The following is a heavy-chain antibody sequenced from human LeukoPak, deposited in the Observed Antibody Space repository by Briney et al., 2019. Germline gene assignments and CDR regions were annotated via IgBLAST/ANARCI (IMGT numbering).Heavy chain of an antibody. J-gene: IGHJ4*02. D-gene: IGHD2-2*02. CDR3: AREPDSIYTAKRFASDY. CDR2: ISSSSSYI. CDR1: GFTFSSYS. V-gene: IGHV3-21*01. Sequence: PGGSLRLSCAASGFTFSSYSMNWVRQAPGEGLEWVSSISSSSSYIYYADSVKGRFTISRDNAKNSLYLQMNSLRAEDTAVYYCAREPDSIYTAKRFASDYWGQGTLVTVSS.